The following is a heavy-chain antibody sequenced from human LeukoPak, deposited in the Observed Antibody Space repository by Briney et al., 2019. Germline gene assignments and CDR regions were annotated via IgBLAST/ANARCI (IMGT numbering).Heavy chain of an antibody. CDR1: GGSFSGYY. CDR3: ARHALWFGHYMDV. J-gene: IGHJ6*03. V-gene: IGHV4-34*01. Sequence: SETLSLTCAVYGGSFSGYYWSWIRQPPGKGLEWIGEINHSGSTNYNPSLKSRVTISVDTSKNQFSLKLSSVTAADTAVYYCARHALWFGHYMDVWGKGTTVTISS. D-gene: IGHD3-10*01. CDR2: INHSGST.